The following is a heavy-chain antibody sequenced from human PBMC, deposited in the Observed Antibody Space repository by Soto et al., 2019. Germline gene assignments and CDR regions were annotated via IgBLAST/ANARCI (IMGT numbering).Heavy chain of an antibody. CDR2: IIPIFGTA. V-gene: IGHV1-69*12. J-gene: IGHJ4*02. CDR3: AREGTYYYGSGRQKFDY. CDR1: GGTFSSYA. D-gene: IGHD3-10*01. Sequence: QVQLVQSGAEVKKPGSSVKVSCKASGGTFSSYAISWVRQAPGQGLEWMGGIIPIFGTANYAQKFQGRVTITADESTSTAYMELSRLRSEDTAVYYCAREGTYYYGSGRQKFDYWGQGTLVTVSS.